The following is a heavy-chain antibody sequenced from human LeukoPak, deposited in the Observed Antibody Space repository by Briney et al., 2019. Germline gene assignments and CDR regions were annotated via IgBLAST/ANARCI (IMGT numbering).Heavy chain of an antibody. CDR3: AKDLYTTIQGFDS. D-gene: IGHD3-3*01. CDR1: GFTFSNYA. Sequence: QPGGSPRLSCAASGFTFSNYAMDWVRQTPGKGLEWVSYVSRDGATRSYADSATGRFTISRDNDKNSVYLQMNSLRAEDTAVYYCAKDLYTTIQGFDSWGQGTLVTVSS. V-gene: IGHV3-48*01. CDR2: VSRDGATR. J-gene: IGHJ4*02.